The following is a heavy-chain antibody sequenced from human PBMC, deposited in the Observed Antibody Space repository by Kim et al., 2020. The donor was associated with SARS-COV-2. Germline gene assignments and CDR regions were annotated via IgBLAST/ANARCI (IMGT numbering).Heavy chain of an antibody. V-gene: IGHV3-23*01. CDR3: AKDVWDYSGMDA. J-gene: IGHJ6*01. Sequence: TYYGDSVTGRLTTSRDTSKNTVYLQMNSLGAEDTAGYYCAKDVWDYSGMDAWGPGTTVTVSS. D-gene: IGHD1-26*01. CDR2: T.